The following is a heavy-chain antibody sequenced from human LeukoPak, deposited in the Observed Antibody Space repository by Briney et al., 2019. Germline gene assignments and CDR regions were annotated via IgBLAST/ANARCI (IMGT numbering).Heavy chain of an antibody. D-gene: IGHD3-22*01. Sequence: GGSVRLSCAASGFTFTFYWMSWVRQAPGKGLEWVANIKQGGSDKYYVGSVRGRFTISRDNSKNSPYLQINSLSAEDTAFYFCARHSNKYDYDSSGHYRSFDYWGQGTMVSVSS. CDR1: GFTFTFYW. CDR2: IKQGGSDK. J-gene: IGHJ4*02. CDR3: ARHSNKYDYDSSGHYRSFDY. V-gene: IGHV3-7*01.